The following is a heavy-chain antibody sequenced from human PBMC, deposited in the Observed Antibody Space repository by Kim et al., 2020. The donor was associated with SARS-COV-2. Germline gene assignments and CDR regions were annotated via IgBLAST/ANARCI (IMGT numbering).Heavy chain of an antibody. Sequence: SVKVSCKASGGTFSSYAISWVRQAPGQGLEWMGRIIPILGIANYAQKFQGRVTITADKSTSTAYMELSSLRSEDTAVYYCARWFGERNYGMDVWGQGTTVTVSS. CDR2: IIPILGIA. D-gene: IGHD3-10*01. J-gene: IGHJ6*02. CDR1: GGTFSSYA. CDR3: ARWFGERNYGMDV. V-gene: IGHV1-69*04.